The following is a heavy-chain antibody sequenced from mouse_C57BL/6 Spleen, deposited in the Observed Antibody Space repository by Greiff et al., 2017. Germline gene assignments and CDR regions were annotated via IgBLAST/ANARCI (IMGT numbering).Heavy chain of an antibody. CDR2: ISYDGSN. Sequence: EVQLQQSGPGLVKPSQSLSLTCSVTGYSITSGYYWNWIRQFPGNKLEWMGYISYDGSNNYNPSLKNRISITRDTSKNQFFLKLNSVTTEDTATYYCARDGYYLDWYFDVWGTGTTVTVSS. V-gene: IGHV3-6*01. CDR3: ARDGYYLDWYFDV. CDR1: GYSITSGYY. J-gene: IGHJ1*03. D-gene: IGHD2-3*01.